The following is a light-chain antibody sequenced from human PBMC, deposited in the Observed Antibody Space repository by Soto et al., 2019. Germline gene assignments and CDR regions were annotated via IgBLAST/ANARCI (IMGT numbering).Light chain of an antibody. CDR1: QSVSTN. CDR3: QQYDERPPILS. CDR2: AAS. J-gene: IGKJ4*01. Sequence: EIVMTQSPATLSVSPGERATLSCRASQSVSTNLAWYQQKPGQAPRLLIYAASHRATGIPARFSGSGSGAEHTLTINSMQSKDFEVYYSQQYDERPPILSFAGGTKMEIK. V-gene: IGKV3-15*01.